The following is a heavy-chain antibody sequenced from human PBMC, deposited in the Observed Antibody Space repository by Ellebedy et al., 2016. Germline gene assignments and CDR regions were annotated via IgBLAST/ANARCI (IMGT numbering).Heavy chain of an antibody. CDR3: PKDREVGSHYYFDT. V-gene: IGHV3-23*01. CDR2: ISDNGART. Sequence: GGSLRLSCAASGSTFTNYAMSWVRQAPGRGLEWVSSISDNGARTYYADSVKGRFTLSRDNSKHTLYLQMSNLRAEDTAVYYCPKDREVGSHYYFDTWGQGTLVTVSS. CDR1: GSTFTNYA. D-gene: IGHD3-10*01. J-gene: IGHJ4*02.